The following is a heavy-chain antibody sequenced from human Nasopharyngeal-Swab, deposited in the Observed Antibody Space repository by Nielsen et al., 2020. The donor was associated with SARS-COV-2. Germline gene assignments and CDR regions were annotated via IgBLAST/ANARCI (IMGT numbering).Heavy chain of an antibody. CDR3: ARGHQLGPTNYGVDV. CDR1: GFTFSSYW. CDR2: IKQDGSEK. Sequence: GASLKISCAASGFTFSSYWMSWVRQAPGKGLEWVANIKQDGSEKYYVDSVRGRFTISRDNAKNSLYLQMNSLRAEDTAVYYCARGHQLGPTNYGVDVWGQGTTVTVSS. D-gene: IGHD6-6*01. V-gene: IGHV3-7*03. J-gene: IGHJ6*02.